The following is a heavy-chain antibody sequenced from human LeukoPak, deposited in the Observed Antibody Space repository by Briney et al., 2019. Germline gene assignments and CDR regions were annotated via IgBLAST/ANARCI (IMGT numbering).Heavy chain of an antibody. CDR2: IYYSGST. CDR3: ARVREGIVVVPAGVAGPNWFDP. J-gene: IGHJ5*02. CDR1: GVSISSGGYY. Sequence: SETLSLTCTASGVSISSGGYYWSWIRQHPGKGLEWLVYIYYSGSTYYNPSLKSRVTISVDTSKNQFSLKLSSVTAADTAVYYCARVREGIVVVPAGVAGPNWFDPWGQGTLVTVSS. V-gene: IGHV4-31*03. D-gene: IGHD2-2*01.